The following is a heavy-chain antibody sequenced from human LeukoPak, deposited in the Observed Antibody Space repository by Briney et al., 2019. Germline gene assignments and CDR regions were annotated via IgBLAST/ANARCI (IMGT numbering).Heavy chain of an antibody. CDR2: ISSSSSTI. CDR3: ARARSIASRHRYNWFDP. J-gene: IGHJ5*02. D-gene: IGHD6-6*01. CDR1: GFTFSSYS. V-gene: IGHV3-48*01. Sequence: GGSLRLSCAASGFTFSSYSMNWVRQAPGKGLEWVSYISSSSSTIYYADSVKGRFTISRDNAKSTLYLQMNSLRAEDTAVYYCARARSIASRHRYNWFDPWGQGTLVTVSS.